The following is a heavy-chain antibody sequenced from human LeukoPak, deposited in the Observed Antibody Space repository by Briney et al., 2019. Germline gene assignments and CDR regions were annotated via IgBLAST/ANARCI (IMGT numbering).Heavy chain of an antibody. Sequence: SETLSLTCTVSGGSTSSYYWSWIRQPPGKGLEWIGYIYYSGSTNYNPSLKSRVTISVDTSKNQFSLKLSSVTAADTAVYYCARSCRILDIVATIRARLGGNGFDIWGQGTMVTVSS. CDR3: ARSCRILDIVATIRARLGGNGFDI. CDR1: GGSTSSYY. CDR2: IYYSGST. V-gene: IGHV4-59*01. J-gene: IGHJ3*02. D-gene: IGHD5-12*01.